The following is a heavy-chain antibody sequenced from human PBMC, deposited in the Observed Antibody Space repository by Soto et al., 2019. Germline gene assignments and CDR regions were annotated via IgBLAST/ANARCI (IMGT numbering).Heavy chain of an antibody. V-gene: IGHV5-10-1*01. CDR1: GYSFTSYW. CDR2: IDPSDSYT. D-gene: IGHD2-8*01. Sequence: PGESLKISCKGSGYSFTSYWISWVRQMPGKGLEWMGRIDPSDSYTNYSPSFQGHVTISADKSISTAYLQWSSLKASDTAMYYCASGYCTNGVCYNYYYGMDVWGQGTTVTVSS. J-gene: IGHJ6*02. CDR3: ASGYCTNGVCYNYYYGMDV.